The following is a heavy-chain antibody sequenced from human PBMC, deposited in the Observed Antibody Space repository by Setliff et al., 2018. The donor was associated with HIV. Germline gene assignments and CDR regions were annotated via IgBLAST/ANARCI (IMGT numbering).Heavy chain of an antibody. V-gene: IGHV4-39*01. D-gene: IGHD2-2*01. CDR2: IYYSGST. CDR1: GGSISIISYY. Sequence: SETLSLTCDVYGGSISIISYYWGWIRQPPGKGLEYIGSIYYSGSTYYNPSLKSRVTISVDTSKNQFSLNLSSVTAADTAVYYCARVDCSGTSCYRDSYYYMDVWGKGTTVTVSS. CDR3: ARVDCSGTSCYRDSYYYMDV. J-gene: IGHJ6*03.